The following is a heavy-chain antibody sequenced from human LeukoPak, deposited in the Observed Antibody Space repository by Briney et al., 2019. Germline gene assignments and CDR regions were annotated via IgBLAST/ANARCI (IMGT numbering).Heavy chain of an antibody. J-gene: IGHJ6*03. CDR1: GFTFSSYA. CDR2: ISGSGGST. Sequence: PGGSLKLSCAASGFTFSSYAMSWVRQAPGKGLEWVSAISGSGGSTYYADSVKGRFTISRDNAKNSLYLQMNSLRAEDTAVYYCARDTDYDFWSGHKLGSMDVWGKGTTVTVSS. D-gene: IGHD3-3*01. V-gene: IGHV3-23*01. CDR3: ARDTDYDFWSGHKLGSMDV.